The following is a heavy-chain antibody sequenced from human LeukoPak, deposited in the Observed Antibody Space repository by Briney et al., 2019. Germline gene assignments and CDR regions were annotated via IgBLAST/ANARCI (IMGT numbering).Heavy chain of an antibody. V-gene: IGHV4-59*12. D-gene: IGHD3-22*01. CDR3: ARDFYDSSGYYYGLHWYFDL. CDR1: GGSISSYY. J-gene: IGHJ2*01. CDR2: IYYSGST. Sequence: KPSETLSLTCTVSGGSISSYYWSWIRQPPGKGLEWIGYIYYSGSTYYNPSLKSRVTISVDTSKNQFSLKLSSVTAADTAVYYCARDFYDSSGYYYGLHWYFDLWGRGTLVTVSS.